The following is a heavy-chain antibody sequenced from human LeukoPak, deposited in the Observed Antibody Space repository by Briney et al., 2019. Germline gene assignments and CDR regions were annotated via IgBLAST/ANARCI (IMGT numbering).Heavy chain of an antibody. CDR1: GYTFTSYA. Sequence: GSSVKVSCKASGYTFTSYAMHWVRQAPGQRLEWMGWINAGNGNTKYSQEFQGRVTITRDTSASTAYMELRSLRSDDTAVYYCAREGVTTGTTHYYYYMDVWGKGTTVTVSS. CDR2: INAGNGNT. D-gene: IGHD1-1*01. V-gene: IGHV1-3*01. CDR3: AREGVTTGTTHYYYYMDV. J-gene: IGHJ6*03.